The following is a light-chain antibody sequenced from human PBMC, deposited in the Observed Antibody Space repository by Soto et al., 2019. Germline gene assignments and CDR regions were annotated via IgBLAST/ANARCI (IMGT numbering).Light chain of an antibody. J-gene: IGKJ5*01. V-gene: IGKV3-20*01. Sequence: ENVLTQSPGTLSSSPGERATLSCRASQATSRYLSWYQQRPGQAPGLLIYAASSRATGIPDRFSGSGSGTDFTLTISRLEPEDFAVYYCQQYSTSPISFGQGTRLEIK. CDR3: QQYSTSPIS. CDR2: AAS. CDR1: QATSRY.